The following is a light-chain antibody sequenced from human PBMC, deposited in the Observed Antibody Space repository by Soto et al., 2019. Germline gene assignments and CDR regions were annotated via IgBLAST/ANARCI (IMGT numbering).Light chain of an antibody. CDR1: QSVSSSS. CDR3: QQYGGSPRT. V-gene: IGKV3-20*01. Sequence: EIVLTQSPGTLSLSPGERATLSCRASQSVSSSSLAWYQQRRGQAPRLLIHDASSRATGIPDRFSGSGSGTDFTLTISRLEPEDFAVYYCQQYGGSPRTVGQGTKVDIK. CDR2: DAS. J-gene: IGKJ1*01.